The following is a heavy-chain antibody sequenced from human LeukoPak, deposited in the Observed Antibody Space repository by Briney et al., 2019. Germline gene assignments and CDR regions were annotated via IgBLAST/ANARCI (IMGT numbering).Heavy chain of an antibody. V-gene: IGHV3-66*01. CDR3: ARVHRSGYDLWYFDY. D-gene: IGHD5-12*01. CDR2: IYSGGST. J-gene: IGHJ4*02. CDR1: GFTVSSNY. Sequence: PGGSLRLSCAASGFTVSSNYMSWVRQAPGKGLEWVSVIYSGGSTYYADSVKGRFTISRDNSKNTLYLQMNSLRAEDTAVYYCARVHRSGYDLWYFDYWGQGTLVTVSS.